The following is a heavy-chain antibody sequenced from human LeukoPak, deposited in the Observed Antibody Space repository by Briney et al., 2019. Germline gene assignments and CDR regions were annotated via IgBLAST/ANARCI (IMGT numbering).Heavy chain of an antibody. CDR2: INPGDSDT. Sequence: GESLKTSWRGPGYSFTSYWIGWVRQMPGKGLEWVGHINPGDSDTRYSPSFQGQVTISADKSISTAYLQWSSLKASDTAMYYCARHGYSSSSLSNWFDPWGQGTLVTVSS. CDR1: GYSFTSYW. J-gene: IGHJ5*02. CDR3: ARHGYSSSSLSNWFDP. V-gene: IGHV5-51*01. D-gene: IGHD6-6*01.